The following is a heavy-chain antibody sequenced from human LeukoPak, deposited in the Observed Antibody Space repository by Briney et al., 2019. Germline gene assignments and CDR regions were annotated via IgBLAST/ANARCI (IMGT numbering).Heavy chain of an antibody. Sequence: GGSLRLSCVASGFPFSNYEMNWVRQAPGKGLEWVSYISSSGSTIYYADSVKGRFTISRDNAKNSLYLQMNSLRAEDTAVYYCARDFMYSSGQDYYYDYYMDVWGKGTTVTVSS. V-gene: IGHV3-48*03. CDR1: GFPFSNYE. D-gene: IGHD6-19*01. CDR2: ISSSGSTI. CDR3: ARDFMYSSGQDYYYDYYMDV. J-gene: IGHJ6*03.